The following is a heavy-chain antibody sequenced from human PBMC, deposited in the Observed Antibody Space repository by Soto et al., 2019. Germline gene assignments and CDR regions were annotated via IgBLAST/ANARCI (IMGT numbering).Heavy chain of an antibody. V-gene: IGHV3-7*01. Sequence: EVQLVESGGDFVQPGGSLRLSCVASGFILSSYWMSWVRQAPGKGLEWVANIKPDGSGKDYVDSVKGRFTISRDNAKNSLYLQMNSLRAEDTAVYYCASNIFYAFWSGYYACDIWGRGTMVTVSS. J-gene: IGHJ3*02. D-gene: IGHD3-3*01. CDR1: GFILSSYW. CDR3: ASNIFYAFWSGYYACDI. CDR2: IKPDGSGK.